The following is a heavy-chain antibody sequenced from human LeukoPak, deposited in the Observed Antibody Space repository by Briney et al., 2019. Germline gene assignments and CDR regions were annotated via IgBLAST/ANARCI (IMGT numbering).Heavy chain of an antibody. J-gene: IGHJ4*02. CDR3: ARSRTGSGFLFDY. Sequence: GASVKVYCKASGYSFSSYYMHWVRQVPGQGLEWMGWINPNSGGTNYAQKFQGRVTMTRDTSISTAYMELSRLRSDDTAVYYCARSRTGSGFLFDYWGQGTLVTVSS. CDR2: INPNSGGT. V-gene: IGHV1-2*02. D-gene: IGHD3-10*01. CDR1: GYSFSSYY.